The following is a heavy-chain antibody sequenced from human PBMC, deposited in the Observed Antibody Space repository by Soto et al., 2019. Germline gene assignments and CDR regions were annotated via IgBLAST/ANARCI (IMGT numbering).Heavy chain of an antibody. CDR2: ISSSSSYI. CDR3: ARDQSLYGDYG. Sequence: EVQLVESGGGLVKPGGSLRLSCAASGFTFSSYSVNWVRQAPGKGLEWVSSISSSSSYIYYADSVKGRFTISRDNAKNSLYLQMNSLRAEDTAVYYCARDQSLYGDYGWGQGTLVTVSS. J-gene: IGHJ4*02. CDR1: GFTFSSYS. D-gene: IGHD4-17*01. V-gene: IGHV3-21*01.